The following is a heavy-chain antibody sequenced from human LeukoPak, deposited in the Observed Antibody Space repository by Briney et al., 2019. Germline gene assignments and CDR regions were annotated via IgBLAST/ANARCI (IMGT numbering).Heavy chain of an antibody. V-gene: IGHV3-30*04. CDR2: ISYDGSNK. J-gene: IGHJ5*02. Sequence: SCKASGYTFTSYYMHWVRQAPGKGLEWVAVISYDGSNKYYADSVKGRFTISRDNSKNTLYLQMNSLRAEDTAVYYCARSQPRDSGTYLFDWFDPWGQGTLVTVSS. CDR3: ARSQPRDSGTYLFDWFDP. CDR1: GYTFTSYY. D-gene: IGHD3-10*01.